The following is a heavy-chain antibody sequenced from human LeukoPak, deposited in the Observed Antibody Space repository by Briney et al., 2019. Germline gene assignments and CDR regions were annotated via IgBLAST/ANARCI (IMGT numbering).Heavy chain of an antibody. CDR3: AKVEDHYDSSGYYYPIDY. CDR2: ISYDGSNK. D-gene: IGHD3-22*01. V-gene: IGHV3-30*04. Sequence: GRSLRLSCTASGFTFGDYAMSWFRQAPGKGLEWVAVISYDGSNKYYADSVKGRFTISRDNSKNTLYPQMNSLRAEDTAVYYCAKVEDHYDSSGYYYPIDYWGQGTLVTVSS. J-gene: IGHJ4*02. CDR1: GFTFGDYA.